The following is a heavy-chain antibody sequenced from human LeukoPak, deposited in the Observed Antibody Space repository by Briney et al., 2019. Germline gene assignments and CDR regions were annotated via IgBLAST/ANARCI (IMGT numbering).Heavy chain of an antibody. CDR1: GFTFSNTW. CDR3: TTRHGDY. Sequence: PGGSLRLSCAASGFTFSNTWMSWVRQAPGKGLEWVALIKSKTDGGTTDYTAPVKGRFTTSRDDSENTLYLQMNSLSTEDTAVHYCTTRHGDYWGQGTLVTVSS. J-gene: IGHJ4*02. D-gene: IGHD5-12*01. CDR2: IKSKTDGGTT. V-gene: IGHV3-15*01.